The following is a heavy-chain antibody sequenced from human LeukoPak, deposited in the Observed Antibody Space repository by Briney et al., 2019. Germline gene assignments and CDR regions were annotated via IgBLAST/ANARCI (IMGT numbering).Heavy chain of an antibody. Sequence: GGSLRLSCAASGFTFKNFIMTWVRQAPGQGLDWVSAISGNTGATYYADSVKGRFTISRDNSKNTLYLRMNSLRAEDTAVYYCARKWWENWFDSWGQGALVTVSS. V-gene: IGHV3-23*01. D-gene: IGHD2-15*01. CDR2: ISGNTGAT. CDR3: ARKWWENWFDS. J-gene: IGHJ5*01. CDR1: GFTFKNFI.